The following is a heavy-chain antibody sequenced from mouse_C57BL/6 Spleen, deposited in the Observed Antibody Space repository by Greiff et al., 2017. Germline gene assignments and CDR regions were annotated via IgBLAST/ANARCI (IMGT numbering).Heavy chain of an antibody. D-gene: IGHD1-1*01. V-gene: IGHV1-39*01. CDR3: ARRGYGSSLYYAMDY. Sequence: VQLQQSGPELVKPGASVKISCKASGYSFTDYNMNWVKQSNGKSLEWIGVINPNYGTTSYNQKFKGKATLTVDQSASTAYMQLNSLTSEDSAVYYCARRGYGSSLYYAMDYWGQGTSVTVSS. CDR1: GYSFTDYN. J-gene: IGHJ4*01. CDR2: INPNYGTT.